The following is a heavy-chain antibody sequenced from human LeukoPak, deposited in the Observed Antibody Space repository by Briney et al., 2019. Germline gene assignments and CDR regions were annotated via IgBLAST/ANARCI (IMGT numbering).Heavy chain of an antibody. CDR3: TRETGWGPGY. CDR2: INLDGSSI. Sequence: GSLRLSCAASGFTLGGYKMHWIRQAPGKGLAWVARINLDGSSITYADSVKGRFTISRDIAKNTLYLQMDRLRDEDTAVYYCTRETGWGPGYWGQGTLVTVSS. CDR1: GFTLGGYK. J-gene: IGHJ4*02. V-gene: IGHV3-74*01. D-gene: IGHD6-19*01.